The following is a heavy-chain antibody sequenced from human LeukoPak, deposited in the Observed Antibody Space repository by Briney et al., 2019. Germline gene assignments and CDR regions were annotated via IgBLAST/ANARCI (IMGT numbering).Heavy chain of an antibody. V-gene: IGHV3-21*01. CDR3: ARPKNVDTAMAIGY. CDR2: ISSSSSYI. D-gene: IGHD5-18*01. CDR1: GFTFCSYS. Sequence: GGSLRLSCAASGFTFCSYSMNWVRQAPGKGLEWVSSISSSSSYIYYADSVKGRFTISRDNAKNSLYLQMNSLRAEDTAVYYCARPKNVDTAMAIGYWGQGTLVTVSS. J-gene: IGHJ4*02.